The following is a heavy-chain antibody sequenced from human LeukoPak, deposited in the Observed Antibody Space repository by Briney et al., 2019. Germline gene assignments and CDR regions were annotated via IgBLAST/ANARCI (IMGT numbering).Heavy chain of an antibody. J-gene: IGHJ4*02. CDR2: ISYDGSNK. CDR3: ARDPNYYGSGAPRYFDY. CDR1: GFTFSSYA. Sequence: GGSLRLSCAASGFTFSSYAMHWVRQAPGKGLEWVAVISYDGSNKYYADSVKGRFTISRDNSKNTLYLQMNSLRAEDTAVYYCARDPNYYGSGAPRYFDYWGQGTLVTVSS. D-gene: IGHD3-10*01. V-gene: IGHV3-30-3*01.